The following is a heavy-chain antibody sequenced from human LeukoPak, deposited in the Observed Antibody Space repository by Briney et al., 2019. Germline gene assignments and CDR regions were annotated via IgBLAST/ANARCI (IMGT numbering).Heavy chain of an antibody. CDR1: GGSISSGSYY. J-gene: IGHJ4*02. D-gene: IGHD6-19*01. CDR3: ARGGIAVAGSFLFDY. Sequence: PSQTLSLTCTVSGGSISSGSYYWSWIRQPAGKGLEWIGRIYTSGSTNYNPSLKSRATISVDTSKDQFSLKLSSVTAADTAVYYCARGGIAVAGSFLFDYWGQGTLVTVSS. CDR2: IYTSGST. V-gene: IGHV4-61*02.